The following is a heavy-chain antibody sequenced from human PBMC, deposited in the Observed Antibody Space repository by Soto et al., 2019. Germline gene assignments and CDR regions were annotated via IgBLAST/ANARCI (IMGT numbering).Heavy chain of an antibody. V-gene: IGHV1-46*01. Sequence: ASVKVSCKASGYTFTSYYMHWVRQAPGQGLEWMGIINPSGGSTSYAQKFQGRVTMTRDTSTSTVYMELSSLRSEDTAVYYCARDWSYDSSGYYRKYYYYYGMDVWGQGTTVTVSS. CDR2: INPSGGST. CDR3: ARDWSYDSSGYYRKYYYYYGMDV. J-gene: IGHJ6*02. D-gene: IGHD3-22*01. CDR1: GYTFTSYY.